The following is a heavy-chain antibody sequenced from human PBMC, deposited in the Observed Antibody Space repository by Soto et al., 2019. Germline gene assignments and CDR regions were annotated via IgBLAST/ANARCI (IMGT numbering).Heavy chain of an antibody. D-gene: IGHD3-16*02. J-gene: IGHJ5*02. CDR3: ARGIPYDYIWGSYRQQPNWFDP. CDR1: CGFLRGFY. CDR2: INHSGST. V-gene: IGHV4-34*01. Sequence: SGTLSPTLAVYCGFLRGFYWSWVRQPPGEGVEGIGEINHSGSTNYNPSLKSRVTISVDTSKNQFSLKLSSVTAADTAVYYCARGIPYDYIWGSYRQQPNWFDPWGQGTLVTISS.